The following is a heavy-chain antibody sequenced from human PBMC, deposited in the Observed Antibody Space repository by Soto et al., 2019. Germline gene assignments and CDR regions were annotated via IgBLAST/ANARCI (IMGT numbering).Heavy chain of an antibody. V-gene: IGHV3-72*01. CDR1: GFIFSDHY. J-gene: IGHJ4*02. CDR2: SKNKRSSFTT. D-gene: IGHD6-19*01. Sequence: EVQLVESGGGLVQPGGSLRLSCAASGFIFSDHYMDWVRQAPGKGLEWVGRSKNKRSSFTTDYAASVRGRFVISREDSSHSLYLQMNTLKTEDTAVYYCAAWLSGRGYRGRGTLVTVSS. CDR3: AAWLSGRGY.